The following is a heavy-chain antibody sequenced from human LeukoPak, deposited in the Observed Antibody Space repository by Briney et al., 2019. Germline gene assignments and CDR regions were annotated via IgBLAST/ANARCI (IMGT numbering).Heavy chain of an antibody. J-gene: IGHJ4*02. Sequence: GGSLRLSCAASGFTFSSYSMSWVRQAPGKGLEWVANINQDGSEKYYVDSVKGRFTISRDSAKNSLYLQMNSLRAEDTAVYYCARQVATLGDFWGQGTLVTVSS. CDR2: INQDGSEK. CDR1: GFTFSSYS. CDR3: ARQVATLGDF. D-gene: IGHD2-15*01. V-gene: IGHV3-7*01.